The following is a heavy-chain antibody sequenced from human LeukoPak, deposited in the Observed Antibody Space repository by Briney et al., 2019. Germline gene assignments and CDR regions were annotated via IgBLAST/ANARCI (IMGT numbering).Heavy chain of an antibody. V-gene: IGHV4-39*07. D-gene: IGHD1-26*01. CDR1: GGSISSYY. Sequence: PSETLSLTCTVSGGSISSYYWGWIRQPPGKGLKWIGTIYYGGSTYYNPSLKSRVTISVDTSKNQFSLKLSSVTAADTAVYYCARSFSGDYRTFDYWGQGTLVTVSS. CDR2: IYYGGST. CDR3: ARSFSGDYRTFDY. J-gene: IGHJ4*02.